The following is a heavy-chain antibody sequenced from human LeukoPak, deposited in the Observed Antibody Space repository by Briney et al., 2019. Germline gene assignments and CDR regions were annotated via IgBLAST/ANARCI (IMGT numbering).Heavy chain of an antibody. CDR1: GFTFGSYA. D-gene: IGHD4-11*01. CDR3: AKDDPNDYMPWIY. V-gene: IGHV3-23*01. CDR2: ISGSGGST. J-gene: IGHJ4*02. Sequence: GGSLRLSCVASGFTFGSYAMSWVRQAPGKGLEWVSFISGSGGSTYYTDSVKGRFTISRDNSKNTLSLQMNSLRADDTAVYYCAKDDPNDYMPWIYWGQGTLVTVSS.